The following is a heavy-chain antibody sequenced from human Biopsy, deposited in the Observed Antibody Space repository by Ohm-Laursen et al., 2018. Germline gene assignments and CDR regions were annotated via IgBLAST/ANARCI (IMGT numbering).Heavy chain of an antibody. CDR2: IFAGGGRT. V-gene: IGHV3-53*01. J-gene: IGHJ4*02. D-gene: IGHD3-10*01. Sequence: SLRLSCAASGFDFSDYSMTWVRQAPGKGLDWVSIIFAGGGRTSYADSVKGRFTISRDISENTVSLQMNSLRAEDTAVYYCARTIMVGGVILNYFDYWGQGTLVTVSS. CDR3: ARTIMVGGVILNYFDY. CDR1: GFDFSDYS.